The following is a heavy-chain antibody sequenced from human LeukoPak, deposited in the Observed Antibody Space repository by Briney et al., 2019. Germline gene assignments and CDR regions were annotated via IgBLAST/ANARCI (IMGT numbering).Heavy chain of an antibody. CDR2: MNPNSGNT. J-gene: IGHJ4*02. V-gene: IGHV1-8*01. Sequence: EASVKVSCKASGYTFTSYDINWVRQATGQGLEWMGWMNPNSGNTGYAQKFQSRVTITADKSTSTAYMELSSLRSEDTAVYYCARAHDFWSGYYTVGGYYFDYWGQGTLVTVSS. CDR3: ARAHDFWSGYYTVGGYYFDY. CDR1: GYTFTSYD. D-gene: IGHD3-3*01.